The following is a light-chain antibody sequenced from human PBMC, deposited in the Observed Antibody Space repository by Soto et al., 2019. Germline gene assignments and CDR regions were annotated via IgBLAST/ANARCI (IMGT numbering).Light chain of an antibody. CDR2: EVS. J-gene: IGLJ2*01. CDR3: SSYTSSNTLEV. CDR1: SRDVGGSNY. Sequence: QSGLIQPASVSGSPGQSITISCTGTSRDVGGSNYVSWYQHHPHRAPKLLIYEVSYRPSGVSSRFSGSKSGNTASLTISGLQAEDDADYYCSSYTSSNTLEVFGVGTKLTVL. V-gene: IGLV2-14*01.